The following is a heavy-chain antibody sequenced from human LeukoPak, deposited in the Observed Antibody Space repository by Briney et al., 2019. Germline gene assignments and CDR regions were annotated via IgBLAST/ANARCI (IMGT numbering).Heavy chain of an antibody. D-gene: IGHD2-21*02. CDR2: IYYSGST. J-gene: IGHJ4*02. CDR3: ARDVVVTGNY. V-gene: IGHV4-59*08. Sequence: PSETLSLTCTVSGGSISSYYWSWIRQPPGKGLEWIGYIYYSGSTNYNPSLKSRVTISVDTSKNQFSLKLSSVTAADTAVYYCARDVVVTGNYWGQGTLVTVSS. CDR1: GGSISSYY.